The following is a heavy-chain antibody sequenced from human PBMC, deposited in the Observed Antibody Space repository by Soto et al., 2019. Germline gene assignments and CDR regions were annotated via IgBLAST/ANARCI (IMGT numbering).Heavy chain of an antibody. CDR3: ARDNGREQYYDSRRYWCSILY. V-gene: IGHV4-39*02. Sequence: SDTLSLTCTVSGGSISSSSYYWGWIRQPPGKGLEWIGSIYYSGSTYYNPSLKSRVTISVDTSKNQFSLKLSSVTAADTAVYYCARDNGREQYYDSRRYWCSILYCGQGTLDTGSS. D-gene: IGHD3-22*01. CDR1: GGSISSSSYY. J-gene: IGHJ4*02. CDR2: IYYSGST.